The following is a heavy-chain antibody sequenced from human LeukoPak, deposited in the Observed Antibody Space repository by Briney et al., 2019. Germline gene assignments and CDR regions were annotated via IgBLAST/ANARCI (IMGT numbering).Heavy chain of an antibody. CDR3: ARDWHGWAYCGGDCYQLNWFDP. J-gene: IGHJ5*02. V-gene: IGHV7-4-1*02. D-gene: IGHD2-21*02. CDR2: INTNTGNP. Sequence: ASVKVSCKASGYTFTSYAMNWVRQAPGQGLEWMGWINTNTGNPTYAQGFTGRFVFSLDTSVSTAYLQISSLKAEDTAVYYCARDWHGWAYCGGDCYQLNWFDPWGQGTLDTVSS. CDR1: GYTFTSYA.